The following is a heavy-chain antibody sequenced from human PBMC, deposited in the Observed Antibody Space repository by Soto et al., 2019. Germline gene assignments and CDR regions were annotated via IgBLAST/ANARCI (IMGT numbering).Heavy chain of an antibody. V-gene: IGHV4-59*01. Sequence: PSETLSLTCTVSGGSISSYYWSWIRQPPGKGLEWIGYIYYSGSTNYNPSLKSRVTISVDTSKNQFSLKLSSVTAADTAVYYCARDNLIAVAGLDWFDPWGQGTLVTISS. CDR3: ARDNLIAVAGLDWFDP. CDR1: GGSISSYY. J-gene: IGHJ5*02. CDR2: IYYSGST. D-gene: IGHD6-19*01.